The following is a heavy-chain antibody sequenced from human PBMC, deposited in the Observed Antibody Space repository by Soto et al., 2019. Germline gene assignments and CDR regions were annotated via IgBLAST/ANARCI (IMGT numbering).Heavy chain of an antibody. Sequence: SVKVSCKASGGTFSSYAISWVRQAPGQGLEWMGGIIPIFGTANYAQKFQGRVTITADESTSTAYMELSSLRSEDTAVYYCARGGVDTAMVSHWFDPGGQGTLVTVSA. D-gene: IGHD5-18*01. CDR2: IIPIFGTA. J-gene: IGHJ5*02. CDR3: ARGGVDTAMVSHWFDP. CDR1: GGTFSSYA. V-gene: IGHV1-69*13.